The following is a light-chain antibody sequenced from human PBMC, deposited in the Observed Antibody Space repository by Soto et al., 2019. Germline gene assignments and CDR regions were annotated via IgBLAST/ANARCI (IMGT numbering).Light chain of an antibody. CDR3: AAWDDSLNAVI. CDR2: NNN. V-gene: IGLV1-44*01. CDR1: SSNIGSHH. J-gene: IGLJ2*01. Sequence: QSVLSQPPSASGTPGQRVTIPCSGSSSNIGSHHVNWYQHLPGTAPKLLIYNNNQRPSGVPDRFSGSKSGTSASLAISGLQSEDEADYYCAAWDDSLNAVIFGGGTKLTVL.